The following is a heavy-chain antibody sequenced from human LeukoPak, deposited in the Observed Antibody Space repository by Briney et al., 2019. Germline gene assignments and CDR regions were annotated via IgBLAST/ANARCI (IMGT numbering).Heavy chain of an antibody. CDR1: GYTFTSYG. V-gene: IGHV1-18*01. D-gene: IGHD3-10*01. Sequence: ASVKVSCKASGYTFTSYGISWVRQAPGQGLEWMGWISAYNGNTNYAQKLQGRVTMTTDTSTSTAYMELRSLRSDDTAVYYCARERPGSRSSHDAFDIWGQGTMVTVSS. CDR2: ISAYNGNT. J-gene: IGHJ3*02. CDR3: ARERPGSRSSHDAFDI.